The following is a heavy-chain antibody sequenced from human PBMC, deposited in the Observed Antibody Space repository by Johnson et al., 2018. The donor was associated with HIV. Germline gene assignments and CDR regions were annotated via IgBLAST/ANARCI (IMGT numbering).Heavy chain of an antibody. Sequence: PLVESGGGVVQPGRSLRLSCAASGFTFSSYGMHWVRQAPGKGLEWLAVISYDGSNKYYANSVKGRITISRANSKNTLYLQIHSPSSEDTAVYYCAKDAGARGVRWYEGVFDVWCQGTIVTVSS. CDR3: AKDAGARGVRWYEGVFDV. J-gene: IGHJ3*01. CDR2: ISYDGSNK. D-gene: IGHD6-13*01. V-gene: IGHV3-30*18. CDR1: GFTFSSYG.